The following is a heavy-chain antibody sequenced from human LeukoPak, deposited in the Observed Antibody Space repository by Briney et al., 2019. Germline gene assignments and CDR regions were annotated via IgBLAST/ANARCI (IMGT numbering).Heavy chain of an antibody. CDR1: GFTFSSYG. Sequence: GGSLRLSCGASGFTFSSYGMHWVRQAPGKGLEWVAVISYDGSNKYYADSVKGRFTISRDNSKNTLYLQMNSLRAEDTAVYYCARVPWFGEPNSGGDSGYWGQGTLVTVS. J-gene: IGHJ4*02. V-gene: IGHV3-30*03. CDR3: ARVPWFGEPNSGGDSGY. D-gene: IGHD3-10*01. CDR2: ISYDGSNK.